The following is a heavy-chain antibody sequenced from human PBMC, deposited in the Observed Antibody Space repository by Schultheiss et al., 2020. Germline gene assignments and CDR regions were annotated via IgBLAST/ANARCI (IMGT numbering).Heavy chain of an antibody. CDR3: ARASRITMVRGALDP. CDR1: GFTFSSYW. Sequence: WGSLRLSCAASGFTFSSYWMSWVRQAPGKGLEWVSGISWNSGSIGYADSVKGRFTISRDNAKNSLYLQMNSLRAEDTAVYYCARASRITMVRGALDPWGQGTLVTVAS. D-gene: IGHD3-10*01. J-gene: IGHJ5*02. V-gene: IGHV3-20*04. CDR2: ISWNSGSI.